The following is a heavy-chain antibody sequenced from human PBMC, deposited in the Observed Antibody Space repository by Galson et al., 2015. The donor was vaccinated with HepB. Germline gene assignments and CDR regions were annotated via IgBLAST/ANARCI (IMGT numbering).Heavy chain of an antibody. CDR1: GYTFTSYD. J-gene: IGHJ4*02. CDR3: ARAVRNQLLSEY. V-gene: IGHV1-8*01. D-gene: IGHD1-26*01. Sequence: VKVSCKASGYTFTSYDVTWVRQAPGQGPEWMGWMNPKSTNTGYARKFQGRVTMTGDTSMDTAYMELSSLTSEDTAVYYCARAVRNQLLSEYWGQGTLVTVSS. CDR2: MNPKSTNT.